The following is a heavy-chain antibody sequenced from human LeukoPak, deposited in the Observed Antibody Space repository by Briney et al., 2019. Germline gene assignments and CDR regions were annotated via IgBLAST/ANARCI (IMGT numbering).Heavy chain of an antibody. Sequence: ASVKVSCKASGYTFSSYGISWVRQAPGQGLEWRGWISVYNGNTDYAQKLQGRVTMTTDTSTSTAYMELRSLISDDTAVYYCARDVARGYTYGHLQDYWGQGTLVTVSS. D-gene: IGHD5-18*01. CDR2: ISVYNGNT. CDR1: GYTFSSYG. CDR3: ARDVARGYTYGHLQDY. V-gene: IGHV1-18*01. J-gene: IGHJ4*02.